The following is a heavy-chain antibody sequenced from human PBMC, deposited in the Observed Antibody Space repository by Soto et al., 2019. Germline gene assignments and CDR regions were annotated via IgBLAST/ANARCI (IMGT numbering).Heavy chain of an antibody. CDR1: GYTLTELS. CDR2: FDPEDGET. CDR3: ATVPRGSSWYFVDCYYYGMDV. V-gene: IGHV1-24*01. Sequence: QVQLVQSGAEVKKPGASVKVSCKVSGYTLTELSMHWVRQAPGKGLEWMGGFDPEDGETIYAQKFQGRVTMTEDTSTETAYMELSSLRSEAAAVYYCATVPRGSSWYFVDCYYYGMDVWGQGTTVTVSS. D-gene: IGHD6-13*01. J-gene: IGHJ6*02.